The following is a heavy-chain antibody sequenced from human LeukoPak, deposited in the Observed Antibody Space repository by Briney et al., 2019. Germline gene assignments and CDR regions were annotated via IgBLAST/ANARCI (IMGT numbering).Heavy chain of an antibody. CDR3: AKDQPRAYFDY. Sequence: GGSLRLSCAASGFTFSSHGMHWVRQAPGKGLEWVAFVRSDGTTKYYADSVKGRFTISRDNSKNTMYLQMNSLRAEDTAVYYCAKDQPRAYFDYWGQGTLVTVSS. V-gene: IGHV3-30*02. CDR2: VRSDGTTK. CDR1: GFTFSSHG. J-gene: IGHJ4*02. D-gene: IGHD2-2*01.